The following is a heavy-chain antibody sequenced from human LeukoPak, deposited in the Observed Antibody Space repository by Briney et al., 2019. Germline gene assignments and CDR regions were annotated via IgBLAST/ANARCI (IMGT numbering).Heavy chain of an antibody. V-gene: IGHV3-7*01. D-gene: IGHD4/OR15-4a*01. J-gene: IGHJ6*01. CDR3: AREKGAPYYYYSGLDV. Sequence: PGGSLRLSCAASGFTFSSYWMSWVRQAPGKGLEWVANIRQDGSEKYYVDSVKGRFTISRDNAKTSLYLQMNSLRAEDTAVYFWAREKGAPYYYYSGLDVGGQETTPTVSS. CDR2: IRQDGSEK. CDR1: GFTFSSYW.